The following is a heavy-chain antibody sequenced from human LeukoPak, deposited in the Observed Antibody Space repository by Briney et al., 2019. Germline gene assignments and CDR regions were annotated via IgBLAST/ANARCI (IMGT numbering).Heavy chain of an antibody. J-gene: IGHJ4*02. V-gene: IGHV4-59*01. CDR3: ARARGSIFGVVIDY. Sequence: PSETLSLTCTISGGSISSYYWSWIRQPPGKGLVWIEYIYYSGSTNYNPSLKSRVTISVDTSKNQFSLKLSSVTAADTAVYYCARARGSIFGVVIDYWGQGTLVTVSS. D-gene: IGHD3-3*01. CDR1: GGSISSYY. CDR2: IYYSGST.